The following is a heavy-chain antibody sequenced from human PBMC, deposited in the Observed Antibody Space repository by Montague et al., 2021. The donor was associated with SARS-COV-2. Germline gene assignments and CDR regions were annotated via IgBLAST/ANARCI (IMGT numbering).Heavy chain of an antibody. Sequence: SLRLSCTASGFTVSNNYMSWVRQAPGEGLEWVSVINSEGRTYYADSVKGRFTISRDNSKNTLFLQMNSLRAEDTAVYYCAKATGPGSCRAGSCQGLDYWGQGTLVTVSS. V-gene: IGHV3-66*01. J-gene: IGHJ4*02. CDR1: GFTVSNNY. CDR3: AKATGPGSCRAGSCQGLDY. CDR2: INSEGRT. D-gene: IGHD2-15*01.